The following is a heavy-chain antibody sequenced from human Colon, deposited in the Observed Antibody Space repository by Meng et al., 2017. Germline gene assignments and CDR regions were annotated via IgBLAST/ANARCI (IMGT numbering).Heavy chain of an antibody. Sequence: VHMHESGPGRVNPSETLCLACAVSGGPMSRSDWWGAVPPHPGKSLEWSGETSHSGSTKYSPSLKSRVTISLDKSKNQLSLKLNSVTAADTAVYYCASSDYYRSDYWGQGTLVTVSS. D-gene: IGHD3-22*01. V-gene: IGHV4-4*02. J-gene: IGHJ4*02. CDR3: ASSDYYRSDY. CDR2: TSHSGST. CDR1: GGPMSRSDW.